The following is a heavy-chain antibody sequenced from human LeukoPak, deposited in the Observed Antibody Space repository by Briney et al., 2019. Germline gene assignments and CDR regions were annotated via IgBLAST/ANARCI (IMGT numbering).Heavy chain of an antibody. CDR2: ISSSSSTI. CDR1: GFTFSSYS. J-gene: IGHJ4*02. D-gene: IGHD2-2*01. V-gene: IGHV3-48*01. Sequence: GGALRLSCAASGFTFSSYSMNWVRQAPGKGLEGVSYISSSSSTIYYADSVKGRCTISRDNAKNSLYLQMNSLRAEDTAVYSCAGLPLLGYCSSTSCYLIDYWGQGTLVTVSS. CDR3: AGLPLLGYCSSTSCYLIDY.